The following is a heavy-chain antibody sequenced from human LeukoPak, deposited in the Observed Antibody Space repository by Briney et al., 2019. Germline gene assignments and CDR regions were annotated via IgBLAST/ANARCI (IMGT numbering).Heavy chain of an antibody. J-gene: IGHJ4*02. CDR2: ISGSGENS. CDR1: GFTFSKYS. V-gene: IGHV3-23*01. CDR3: AKLVGTGTTPTDY. Sequence: GSLVHSCPSSGFTFSKYSLTWVRQPPAKGLGGGSVISGSGENSDYADSVKGRFTISRDNTKNTLSLQMNSLRVEDTAVYYCAKLVGTGTTPTDYWGQGTLVTVSS. D-gene: IGHD1-1*01.